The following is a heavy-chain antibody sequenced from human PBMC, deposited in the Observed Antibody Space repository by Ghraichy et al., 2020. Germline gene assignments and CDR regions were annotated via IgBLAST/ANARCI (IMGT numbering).Heavy chain of an antibody. CDR3: ARSRYYYQSNTYRDY. CDR1: GDSITTYY. CDR2: THISGNT. V-gene: IGHV4-4*07. J-gene: IGHJ4*02. D-gene: IGHD3-16*01. Sequence: ESLNISCTVSGDSITTYYWNWIRQPAGKGLEWIGRTHISGNTNYNPSLKSRVTMSLDRSKNELSLRLSSVTAADTAVYYCARSRYYYQSNTYRDYWGQGTLVTVSS.